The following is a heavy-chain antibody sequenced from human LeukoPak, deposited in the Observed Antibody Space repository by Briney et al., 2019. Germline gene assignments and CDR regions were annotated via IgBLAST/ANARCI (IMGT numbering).Heavy chain of an antibody. CDR3: ARSIPYGTTWYGRSDY. Sequence: GGSLRLSCAASGFTFSSYWMNWARQAPGKGLEWVANIKPDGTTKFYVDSVKGRFTISRDNALNSLYLQMNSLRAEDTAIYYCARSIPYGTTWYGRSDYWGQGTLVTVSS. D-gene: IGHD6-13*01. CDR1: GFTFSSYW. CDR2: IKPDGTTK. J-gene: IGHJ4*02. V-gene: IGHV3-7*03.